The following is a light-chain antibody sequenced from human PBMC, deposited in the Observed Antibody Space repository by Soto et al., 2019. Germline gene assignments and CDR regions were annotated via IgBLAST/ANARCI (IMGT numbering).Light chain of an antibody. CDR1: QTFSNSF. Sequence: EIVLTQSPGTLSLSPGERATLSCRASQTFSNSFLSWFQQIPGQAPRLLIYGASMRATGIPDRFSGSGSGTDFTLTISSLEPEEFAVDYCQQRSNWPSTWTFGQGTKVDIK. CDR2: GAS. J-gene: IGKJ1*01. V-gene: IGKV3D-20*02. CDR3: QQRSNWPSTWT.